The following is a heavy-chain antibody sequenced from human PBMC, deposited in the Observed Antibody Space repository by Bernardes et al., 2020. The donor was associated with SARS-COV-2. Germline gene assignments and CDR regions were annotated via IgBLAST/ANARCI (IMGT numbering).Heavy chain of an antibody. CDR3: AKDHCTNGVCYGNFDY. Sequence: VWSLSLSCAASGFTFSSYGMHWVRQAPGKGLEWVAVISYDGSNKYYADSVKGRFTISRDNSKNTLYLQMNSLRAEDTAVYYCAKDHCTNGVCYGNFDYWGQGTLVTVSS. D-gene: IGHD2-8*01. V-gene: IGHV3-30*18. CDR1: GFTFSSYG. CDR2: ISYDGSNK. J-gene: IGHJ4*02.